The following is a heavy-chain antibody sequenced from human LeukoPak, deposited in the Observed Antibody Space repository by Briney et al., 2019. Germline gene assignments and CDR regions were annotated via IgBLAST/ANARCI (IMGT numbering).Heavy chain of an antibody. J-gene: IGHJ4*02. CDR1: GYTFTSYG. D-gene: IGHD7-27*01. Sequence: ASVKVSCKASGYTFTSYGISWVRQAPGQGLEWMGWISAYNGNTNYAQKFQGRVTITTDESTSTAYMELSSLRSEDTAVYYCARGVNVGKGPPDLHYWGQGTLVTVSS. CDR2: ISAYNGNT. V-gene: IGHV1-18*01. CDR3: ARGVNVGKGPPDLHY.